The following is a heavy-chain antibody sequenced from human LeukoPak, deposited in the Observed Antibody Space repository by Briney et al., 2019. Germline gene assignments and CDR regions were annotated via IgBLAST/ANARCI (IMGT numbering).Heavy chain of an antibody. V-gene: IGHV3-30*02. CDR3: AKGYCSGSCYNGLDY. J-gene: IGHJ4*02. D-gene: IGHD2-15*01. Sequence: GGSLRLSCAASGFTFSTYGMHWVRQAPGKGLEWVAVIRFDGTNKYYADSVKGRFAISTDSSKNTLYLKMNSLRAEDTAVYYCAKGYCSGSCYNGLDYWGQGTLVTVSS. CDR2: IRFDGTNK. CDR1: GFTFSTYG.